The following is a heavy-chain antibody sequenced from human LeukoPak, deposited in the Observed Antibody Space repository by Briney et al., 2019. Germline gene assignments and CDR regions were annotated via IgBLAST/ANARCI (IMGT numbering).Heavy chain of an antibody. D-gene: IGHD2-21*02. Sequence: GGSLRLSCAASGFTFDSYAMSWVRQAPGKGLKWVSTISGSGGSTYYADSVKGRFTISRDNSKNTLYLQMNSLRAEDTAVYYCAKDAYCGGDCYPAEYFQHWGQGTLVTVSS. CDR1: GFTFDSYA. V-gene: IGHV3-23*01. CDR3: AKDAYCGGDCYPAEYFQH. CDR2: ISGSGGST. J-gene: IGHJ1*01.